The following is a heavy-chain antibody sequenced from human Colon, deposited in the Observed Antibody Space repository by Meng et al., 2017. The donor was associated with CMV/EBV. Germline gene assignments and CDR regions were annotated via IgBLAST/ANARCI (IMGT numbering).Heavy chain of an antibody. Sequence: ASGCTFSSYGMHWVRQAPGKGMEWVAFIRYDGSNKKYADSVKGRVTISRDNSKNTLYLQMNSLRAEDTAVYYCAKSPPLALSSGFDPWGQGTLVTVSS. V-gene: IGHV3-30*02. J-gene: IGHJ5*02. CDR2: IRYDGSNK. CDR1: GCTFSSYG. CDR3: AKSPPLALSSGFDP. D-gene: IGHD3-16*02.